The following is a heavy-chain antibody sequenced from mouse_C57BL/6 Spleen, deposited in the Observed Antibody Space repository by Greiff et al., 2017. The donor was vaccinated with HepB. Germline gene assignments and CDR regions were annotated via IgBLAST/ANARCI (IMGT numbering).Heavy chain of an antibody. CDR2: IYPGDGDT. CDR3: ARELGLDY. D-gene: IGHD4-1*01. Sequence: VQRVESGPELVKPGASVKISCKASGYAFSSSWMNWVKQRPGKGLEWIGRIYPGDGDTNYNGKFKGKATLTADKSSSTAYMQLSSLTSEDSAVYFCARELGLDYWGQGTTLTVSS. V-gene: IGHV1-82*01. CDR1: GYAFSSSW. J-gene: IGHJ2*01.